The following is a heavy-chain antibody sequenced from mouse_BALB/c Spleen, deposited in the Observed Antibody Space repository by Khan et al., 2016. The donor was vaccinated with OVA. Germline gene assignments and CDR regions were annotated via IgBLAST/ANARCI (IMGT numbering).Heavy chain of an antibody. D-gene: IGHD1-3*01. CDR3: ARVEDI. CDR2: IWAGGST. V-gene: IGHV2-9*02. Sequence: QVQLKESGPGLVAPSQSLSITCTVSGFSLTSYGVHWVRQPPGKGLEWLGVIWAGGSTDYNSPLMSRLSISKDNSKSQVFLKMNSLQTDDTARYYGARVEDIWGQGTTLTVSS. CDR1: GFSLTSYG. J-gene: IGHJ2*01.